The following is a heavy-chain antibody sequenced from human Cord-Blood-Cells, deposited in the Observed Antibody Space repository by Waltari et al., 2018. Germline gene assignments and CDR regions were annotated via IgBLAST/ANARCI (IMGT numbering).Heavy chain of an antibody. CDR3: AREIPGTRAFDY. CDR2: IIPIFGTA. CDR1: GGTFSSYA. Sequence: QVQLVQSGAEVKKPGSSVKVSCKASGGTFSSYAISWXXQAPGQGLEWMGGIIPIFGTANYAQKFQGRVTITADESTSTAYMELSSLRSEDTAVYYCAREIPGTRAFDYWGQGTLVTVSS. D-gene: IGHD1-7*01. V-gene: IGHV1-69*01. J-gene: IGHJ4*02.